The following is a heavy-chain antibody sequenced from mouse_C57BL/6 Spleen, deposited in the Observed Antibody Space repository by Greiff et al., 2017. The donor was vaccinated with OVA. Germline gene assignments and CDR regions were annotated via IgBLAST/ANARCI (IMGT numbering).Heavy chain of an antibody. J-gene: IGHJ4*01. Sequence: QVQLQQPGAELVKPGASVKLSCKASGYTFTSYWMHWVKQRPGQGLEWIGMIHPNSGSTNYNEKFKSKATLTVDKSSSTAYMQLSSLTSEDSAVYYCARRRDYYGSSPHYYAMDYWGQGTSVTVSS. CDR2: IHPNSGST. D-gene: IGHD1-1*01. CDR3: ARRRDYYGSSPHYYAMDY. V-gene: IGHV1-64*01. CDR1: GYTFTSYW.